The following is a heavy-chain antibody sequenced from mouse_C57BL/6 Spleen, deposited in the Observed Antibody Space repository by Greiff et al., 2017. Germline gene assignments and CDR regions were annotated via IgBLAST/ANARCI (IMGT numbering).Heavy chain of an antibody. CDR3: ARMSYGRRYGAY. D-gene: IGHD1-1*01. J-gene: IGHJ3*01. Sequence: VKLMESGPGLVGPSQRLSITCTVSGFSFTSYAISWVRQPPGKGLEWLGVIWTGGGTNYNSALISSKSISEDNSKSKVFLKLHSLQTDDPASYYCARMSYGRRYGAYWGQGTLVTVSA. CDR2: IWTGGGT. CDR1: GFSFTSYA. V-gene: IGHV2-9-1*01.